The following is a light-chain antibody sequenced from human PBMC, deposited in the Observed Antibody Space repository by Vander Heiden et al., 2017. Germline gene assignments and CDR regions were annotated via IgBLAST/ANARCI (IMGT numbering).Light chain of an antibody. J-gene: IGLJ2*01. Sequence: SYELTQPPSVSVSPGQTASIPCSGDKLGDKYACWYQQKPGQSPGLVIYQDSKRPSGIPERFSGSNSGNTATLTISGTQDMDEDDYYCQAWDSSTVVFGGGTKLTVL. CDR3: QAWDSSTVV. CDR1: KLGDKY. CDR2: QDS. V-gene: IGLV3-1*01.